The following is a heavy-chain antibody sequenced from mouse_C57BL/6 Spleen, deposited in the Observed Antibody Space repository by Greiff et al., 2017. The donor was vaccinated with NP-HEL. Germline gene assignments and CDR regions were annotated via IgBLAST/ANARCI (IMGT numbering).Heavy chain of an antibody. J-gene: IGHJ4*01. D-gene: IGHD1-1*01. CDR2: INPSNGGT. V-gene: IGHV1-53*01. Sequence: QVQLQQPGTELVKPGASVKLSCKASGYTFTSYWMHWVKQRPGQGLEWIGNINPSNGGTNYNEKFKSKATLTVDKSSSTAYMQLSSLTSEDSVVYYCASEENYYGSSRYYAMDYWGQGTSVTVSS. CDR3: ASEENYYGSSRYYAMDY. CDR1: GYTFTSYW.